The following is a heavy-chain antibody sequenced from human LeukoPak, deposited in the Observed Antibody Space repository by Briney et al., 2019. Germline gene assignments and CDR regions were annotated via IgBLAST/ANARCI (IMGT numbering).Heavy chain of an antibody. Sequence: VESLRISCKGSGYSFSSFWINWVRQMPGKGLEWMGRIDPFDSNTNYSPSFEGHVSISADKSMSTAYLQWTSLKASDTAMYFCARQPGMTAKSWYFDLWGRGTLVTVSS. CDR3: ARQPGMTAKSWYFDL. D-gene: IGHD1-14*01. CDR2: IDPFDSNT. CDR1: GYSFSSFW. J-gene: IGHJ2*01. V-gene: IGHV5-10-1*01.